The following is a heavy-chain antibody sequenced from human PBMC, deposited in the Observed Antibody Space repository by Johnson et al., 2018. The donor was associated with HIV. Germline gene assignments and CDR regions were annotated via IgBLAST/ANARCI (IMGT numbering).Heavy chain of an antibody. D-gene: IGHD4-17*01. CDR3: ARPADYGDYSRDAFDI. CDR1: GFTFSDYY. V-gene: IGHV3-11*04. J-gene: IGHJ3*02. CDR2: ISRSGSTI. Sequence: QMQLVESGGGLVKPGGSLRLSCAASGFTFSDYYMTWIRQAPGKGLEWVSYISRSGSTIYYADSVKGRFTISRDNAKNSLYLQMNSLRVEDTALYYCARPADYGDYSRDAFDIWGQGTMVTVSS.